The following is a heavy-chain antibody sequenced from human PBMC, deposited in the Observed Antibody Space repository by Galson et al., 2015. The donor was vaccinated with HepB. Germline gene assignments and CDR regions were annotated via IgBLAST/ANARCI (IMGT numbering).Heavy chain of an antibody. J-gene: IGHJ6*02. CDR1: GFTFSSYA. CDR2: ISGSGGST. CDR3: AKDPSYYGSGPYYYYGMDV. V-gene: IGHV3-23*01. Sequence: SLRLSCAASGFTFSSYAMSWVRQAPGKGLEWVSAISGSGGSTYYADSVKGRFTIPRDNSKNTLYLQMNSLRAEDTAVYYCAKDPSYYGSGPYYYYGMDVWGQGTTVTVSS. D-gene: IGHD3-10*01.